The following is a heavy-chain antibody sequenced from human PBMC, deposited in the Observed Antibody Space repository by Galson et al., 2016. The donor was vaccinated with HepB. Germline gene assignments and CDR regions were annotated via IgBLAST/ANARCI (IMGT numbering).Heavy chain of an antibody. Sequence: SETLSLTCTVSGGSTSSYSWSWIRQSPGKGLEWIGEINHSGTPNYNPSLKSRVTMSVDTSKNQFSLRLSSVTAAGTDVYYCAKSRSGFHYYYFYGMDVWGQGTTVTVSS. CDR1: GGSTSSYS. CDR3: AKSRSGFHYYYFYGMDV. V-gene: IGHV4-34*01. J-gene: IGHJ6*02. D-gene: IGHD2/OR15-2a*01. CDR2: INHSGTP.